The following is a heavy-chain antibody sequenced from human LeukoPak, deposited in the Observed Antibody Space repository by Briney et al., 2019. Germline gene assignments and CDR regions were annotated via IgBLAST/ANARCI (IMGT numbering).Heavy chain of an antibody. D-gene: IGHD5-24*01. Sequence: GGSLRLSCVASGFNFSSYWMHWVRQAPGKGLVWVSRINSDGSSTTYADSVKGRFTISRDNAKNTLYLQMNSLRAEDTAVYYCARGWYYGMDVWGQGTTVTVSS. V-gene: IGHV3-74*01. CDR2: INSDGSST. CDR3: ARGWYYGMDV. CDR1: GFNFSSYW. J-gene: IGHJ6*02.